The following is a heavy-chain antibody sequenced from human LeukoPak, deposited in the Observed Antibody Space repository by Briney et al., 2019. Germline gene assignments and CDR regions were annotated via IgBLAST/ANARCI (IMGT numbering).Heavy chain of an antibody. D-gene: IGHD5-18*01. CDR1: GFTFSSYG. CDR3: ARGYSYGYISYFDY. J-gene: IGHJ4*02. CDR2: IWYDGSNK. Sequence: GGSLTLSCAAYGFTFSSYGMQWVRQAPGKWRGWEADIWYDGSNKYYADSVKGRFTISRDNSKNTLYLQMNSLRAEDTAVYYCARGYSYGYISYFDYWGQGTLVTVSS. V-gene: IGHV3-33*01.